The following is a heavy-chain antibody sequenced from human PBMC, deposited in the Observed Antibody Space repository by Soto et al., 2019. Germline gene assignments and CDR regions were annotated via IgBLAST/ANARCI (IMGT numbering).Heavy chain of an antibody. D-gene: IGHD3-22*01. CDR2: ISGSGGST. CDR3: AKGITMIVVADDWFVP. V-gene: IGHV3-23*01. Sequence: PGGSLRLSCAASGFTFSSYAMSWVRQAPGKGLEWVSAISGSGGSTYYADSVKGRFTISRDNSKNTLYLQMNSLRAEDTAVYYCAKGITMIVVADDWFVPWGQGTLVTAPQ. J-gene: IGHJ5*02. CDR1: GFTFSSYA.